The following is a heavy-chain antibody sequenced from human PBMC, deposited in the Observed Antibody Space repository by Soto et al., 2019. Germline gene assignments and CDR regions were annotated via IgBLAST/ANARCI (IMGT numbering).Heavy chain of an antibody. CDR3: VSQRMSVLTQAYSGY. CDR2: VYYRGRS. V-gene: IGHV4-39*01. J-gene: IGHJ4*02. D-gene: IGHD2-8*01. Sequence: SETLSLTCTVSGGSVSYSNYYWGWIRQSPGKGLEWIGSVYYRGRSYSKSSVKSRVTISVDTSKNQLSLNLNSVTASDTAVYYCVSQRMSVLTQAYSGYRGPAALFTVSS. CDR1: GGSVSYSNYY.